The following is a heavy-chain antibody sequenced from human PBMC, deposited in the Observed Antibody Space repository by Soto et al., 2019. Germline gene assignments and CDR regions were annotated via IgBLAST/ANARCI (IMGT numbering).Heavy chain of an antibody. CDR3: ARTISVAADY. CDR2: TYYRSKWYN. J-gene: IGHJ4*02. CDR1: GDSVSSSRAT. V-gene: IGHV6-1*01. D-gene: IGHD6-19*01. Sequence: TLSLTCAISGDSVSSSRATWDWIRLSPSRGLEWLGRTYYRSKWYNEYAVSLKSRLIINPDTSKNQFSLQLSSVTPEDTAVYFCARTISVAADYWGQGILVTVSS.